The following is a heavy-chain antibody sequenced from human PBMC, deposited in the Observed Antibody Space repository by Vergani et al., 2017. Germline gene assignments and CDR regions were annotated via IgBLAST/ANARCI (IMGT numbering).Heavy chain of an antibody. D-gene: IGHD2-15*01. V-gene: IGHV3-7*01. J-gene: IGHJ1*01. CDR3: ARIRGGSAPYLHY. Sequence: EVHLEESGGGLVQPGGSLRPSCAAPGSTFVVYYRAWIRLAPGKGLDWVASIKRDGTETFYVDSVKGRCTISRDNAKTTLYLQMNSLRDEDRGVYYCARIRGGSAPYLHYWGQGTLVTVAS. CDR1: GSTFVVYY. CDR2: IKRDGTET.